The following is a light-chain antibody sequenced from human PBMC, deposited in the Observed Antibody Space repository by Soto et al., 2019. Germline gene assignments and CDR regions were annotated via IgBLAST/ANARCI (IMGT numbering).Light chain of an antibody. CDR2: AAS. J-gene: IGKJ4*01. CDR1: QGIRNY. Sequence: DIQMTQSPSSLAASVGDRVTITCRASQGIRNYLVWYQQKPGKPPKPLIYAASTLQSGVPSRFSGSGSGTRFTLTISSLQPEDVATYYCQKTDTAPLTFGGGTRVELK. V-gene: IGKV1-27*01. CDR3: QKTDTAPLT.